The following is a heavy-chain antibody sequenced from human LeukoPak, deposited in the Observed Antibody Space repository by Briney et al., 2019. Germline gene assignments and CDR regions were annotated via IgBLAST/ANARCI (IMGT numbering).Heavy chain of an antibody. D-gene: IGHD3-3*01. V-gene: IGHV4-59*01. CDR2: IYYSGST. CDR3: ARGDYDFWSGYQYNWFDP. J-gene: IGHJ5*02. CDR1: GGSISSYY. Sequence: SETLSLTCTVYGGSISSYYWSWIRQPPGKGLEWIGYIYYSGSTNYNPSLKSRVTISVDTSKNQFSLKLSSVTAADTAVYYCARGDYDFWSGYQYNWFDPWGQGTLVTVSS.